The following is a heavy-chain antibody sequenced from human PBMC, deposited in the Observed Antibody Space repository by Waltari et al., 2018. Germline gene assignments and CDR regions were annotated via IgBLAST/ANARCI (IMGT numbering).Heavy chain of an antibody. D-gene: IGHD3-10*01. CDR1: GYTFTSYA. J-gene: IGHJ6*02. CDR3: AVGNSPTMVRGKQTSAYYGMDV. CDR2: INAGNGNT. V-gene: IGHV1-3*01. Sequence: QVQLVQSGAEVKKPGASVKVSCKASGYTFTSYAMHWVRQAPGQRLQWMGWINAGNGNTKYSQKFQGRVTITRDTSASTAYMELSSLRSEDTAVYYCAVGNSPTMVRGKQTSAYYGMDVWGQGTTVTVSS.